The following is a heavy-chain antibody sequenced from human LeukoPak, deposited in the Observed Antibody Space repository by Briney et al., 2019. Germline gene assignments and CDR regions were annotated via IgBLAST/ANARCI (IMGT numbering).Heavy chain of an antibody. Sequence: GESLQISCKCSGYSFTSYWIAWVRQMPGKGRELMGIIYPGDYDTRYSPSFQGQVTISADKSITTAYLQWSSLKASDTAMYFCARPYGPNEAFDIWGQGTMVTVSS. J-gene: IGHJ3*02. V-gene: IGHV5-51*01. CDR2: IYPGDYDT. D-gene: IGHD4-17*01. CDR3: ARPYGPNEAFDI. CDR1: GYSFTSYW.